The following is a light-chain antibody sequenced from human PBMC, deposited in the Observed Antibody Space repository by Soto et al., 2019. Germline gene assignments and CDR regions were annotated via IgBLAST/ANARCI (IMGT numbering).Light chain of an antibody. V-gene: IGKV1-12*01. J-gene: IGKJ5*01. CDR2: AAS. CDR1: QHIASW. Sequence: DVRITQSPSFVFASIRDSVSITCRASQHIASWLVWYQQKPGKAPQLLIYAASSLHTGVPSRFSASGSGTDFTLTISSLQPEDFAPYFCQQATSFPLTVGQGTRLEVK. CDR3: QQATSFPLT.